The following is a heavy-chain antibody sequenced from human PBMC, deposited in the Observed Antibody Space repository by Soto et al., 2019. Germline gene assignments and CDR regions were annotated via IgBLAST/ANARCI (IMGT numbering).Heavy chain of an antibody. Sequence: ASVKVSCKASGYTFTSYYMHWVRQAPGQGLEWMGIINPSGGSTSYAQKFQGRVTMTRYTSTSTVYMELSSLRSEDTAVYYCASLGIAEYYFDYWGQGTLVTVSS. CDR2: INPSGGST. D-gene: IGHD6-13*01. CDR3: ASLGIAEYYFDY. CDR1: GYTFTSYY. J-gene: IGHJ4*02. V-gene: IGHV1-46*03.